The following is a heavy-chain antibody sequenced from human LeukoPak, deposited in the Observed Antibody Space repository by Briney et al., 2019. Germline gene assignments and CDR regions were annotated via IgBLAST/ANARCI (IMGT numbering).Heavy chain of an antibody. V-gene: IGHV3-9*01. Sequence: SLRLSCAASGFTFDDYAMHWVRQAPGKGLEWISGISWNSGSIGYADSVKGRFTISRDNAKNSLYLQMNSLRAEDTALYYCAKDHYYGSGSSYDAFDIWGQGTMVTVSS. CDR3: AKDHYYGSGSSYDAFDI. J-gene: IGHJ3*02. D-gene: IGHD3-10*01. CDR2: ISWNSGSI. CDR1: GFTFDDYA.